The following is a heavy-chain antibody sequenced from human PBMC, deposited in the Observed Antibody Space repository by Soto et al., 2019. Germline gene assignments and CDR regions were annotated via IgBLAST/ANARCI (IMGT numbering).Heavy chain of an antibody. CDR3: AIRDTSGSYYFDY. V-gene: IGHV3-23*01. CDR2: LNANGGKT. Sequence: EVQLLESGGGLVQPGGSLRVSCAASGCTFSSYGMRWVRQAPGKGLEWVSTLNANGGKTYYADSVRGRFTISRDNSKKTLFLQMNSLRAEDAAVYYCAIRDTSGSYYFDYWGRGTLVSVSS. CDR1: GCTFSSYG. D-gene: IGHD6-19*01. J-gene: IGHJ4*02.